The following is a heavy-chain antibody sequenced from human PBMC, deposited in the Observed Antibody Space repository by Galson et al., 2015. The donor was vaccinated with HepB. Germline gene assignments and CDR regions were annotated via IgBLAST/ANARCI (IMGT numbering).Heavy chain of an antibody. CDR1: RYSFTTYW. CDR2: MYPGDSDI. D-gene: IGHD6-13*01. V-gene: IGHV5-51*01. Sequence: QSGAEVKRPGECLKISCKGSRYSFTTYWIGWVRQKPGKGLEWMGIMYPGDSDIRYSPSFQGQVTISADKSISTAYLQWSSLKASDTAMYYCARSDGSNWYVADWGQGTLVTVSS. J-gene: IGHJ4*02. CDR3: ARSDGSNWYVAD.